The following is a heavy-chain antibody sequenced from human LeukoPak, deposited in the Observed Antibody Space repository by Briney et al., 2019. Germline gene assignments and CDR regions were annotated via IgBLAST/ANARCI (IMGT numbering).Heavy chain of an antibody. V-gene: IGHV3-48*01. Sequence: PGGSLRLSCAASGFTFSSYSMNWVRQAPGKGLEWISYISSASNTIYYADSVKGRFTISRDNAKNSVYLQMNSLRAEDTAMYYCARVGQQQLNFDYWGQGTLVTVSS. CDR1: GFTFSSYS. D-gene: IGHD6-13*01. CDR2: ISSASNTI. CDR3: ARVGQQQLNFDY. J-gene: IGHJ4*02.